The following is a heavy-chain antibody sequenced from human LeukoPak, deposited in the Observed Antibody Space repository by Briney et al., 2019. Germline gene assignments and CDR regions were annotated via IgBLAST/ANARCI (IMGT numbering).Heavy chain of an antibody. J-gene: IGHJ3*01. Sequence: PGGSLRLSCAASGFTFSSYAMSWVRQAPGKGLEWVSRINRDGSSTDYLDSVKGRFTISRDNARNTLYLQMNSLRAEDTAVYYCARVPYVFDLWGQGTMVTVSS. CDR1: GFTFSSYA. CDR2: INRDGSST. CDR3: ARVPYVFDL. V-gene: IGHV3-74*01.